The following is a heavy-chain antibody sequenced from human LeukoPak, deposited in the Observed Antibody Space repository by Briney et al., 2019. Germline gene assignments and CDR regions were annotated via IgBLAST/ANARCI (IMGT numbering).Heavy chain of an antibody. D-gene: IGHD6-13*01. CDR2: IYPGDSDT. CDR1: GYSFTSYW. CDR3: ARPSWIAAAGTSYFGY. J-gene: IGHJ4*02. Sequence: GESLKISCKGSGYSFTSYWIGWVRQMPGKGLEWMGIIYPGDSDTRYSPSFQGQVTISADKSISTAYLQWSSLKASDTAMYYCARPSWIAAAGTSYFGYWGQGTLVTVSS. V-gene: IGHV5-51*01.